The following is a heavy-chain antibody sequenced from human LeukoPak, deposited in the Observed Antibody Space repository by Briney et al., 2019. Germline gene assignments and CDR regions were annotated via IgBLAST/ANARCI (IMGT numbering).Heavy chain of an antibody. CDR3: ARGVYYDSSGSHYYYYYMDV. D-gene: IGHD3-22*01. CDR2: MNPNSGNT. CDR1: GYTFTSYD. V-gene: IGHV1-8*03. Sequence: ASVKVSCKASGYTFTSYDINWVRQATGQGLEWMGWMNPNSGNTGYAQKFQGRVTITRNTSISTACMELSSLRSEDTAVYYCARGVYYDSSGSHYYYYYMDVWGKGTTVTVSS. J-gene: IGHJ6*03.